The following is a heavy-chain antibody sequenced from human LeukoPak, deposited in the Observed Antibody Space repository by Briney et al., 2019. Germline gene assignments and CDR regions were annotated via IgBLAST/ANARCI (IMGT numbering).Heavy chain of an antibody. CDR3: ARRVVAPCLDY. D-gene: IGHD5-12*01. V-gene: IGHV3-23*01. Sequence: GGSLRLSCAASGFTFSSYAMSWVRPAPGKGLEWCSGKNGIGSSTDDAVYVMGRFTISRGNSKNKLYVKIESRSTEDTAVYYCARRVVAPCLDYWGQGTLVTVSS. CDR1: GFTFSSYA. J-gene: IGHJ4*02. CDR2: KNGIGSST.